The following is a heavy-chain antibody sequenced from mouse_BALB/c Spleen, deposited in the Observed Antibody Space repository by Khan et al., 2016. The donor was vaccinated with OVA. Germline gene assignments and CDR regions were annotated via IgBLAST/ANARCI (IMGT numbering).Heavy chain of an antibody. CDR3: ARDDYYGSVYRNLDHYALDY. CDR1: GYTFTDYG. Sequence: QVQLQQSGPELKKPGETVKISCKASGYTFTDYGMNWVKQAPGKGLKWMGWINPNTGESTFAEDFKGRFAFSLETSARTDYLQINNLKNEDTAIYFCARDDYYGSVYRNLDHYALDYWGQGTSVTVSS. CDR2: INPNTGES. J-gene: IGHJ4*01. V-gene: IGHV9-3*02. D-gene: IGHD1-1*01.